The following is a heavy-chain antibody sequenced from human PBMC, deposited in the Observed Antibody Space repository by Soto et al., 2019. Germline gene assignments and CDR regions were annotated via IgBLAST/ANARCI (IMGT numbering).Heavy chain of an antibody. CDR2: INHSGST. CDR3: ASASGSYEFDY. Sequence: QVQLQESGPGLVKPSGTLSLTCAVSGGSISSSNWSSWVRQPPGTGLAWIGEINHSGSTNYNPSLKSRVTISVDKSKNQFPLKLSSVTAADTAVYYCASASGSYEFDYWGQGTLVTVSS. V-gene: IGHV4-4*02. CDR1: GGSISSSNW. J-gene: IGHJ4*02. D-gene: IGHD1-26*01.